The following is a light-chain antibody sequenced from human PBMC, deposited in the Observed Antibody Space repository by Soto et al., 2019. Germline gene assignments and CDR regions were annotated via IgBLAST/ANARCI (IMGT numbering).Light chain of an antibody. Sequence: DIVLTQSPATLSVSPGDRATLSCRASQNILNNLAWYHQKPGQPPRLLVYGASTRATDAPPRFRGSGSGTEFSLTISSLQPEDFATYYCQQYYSTPSLTFGGGTKVEIK. V-gene: IGKV3-15*01. CDR2: GAS. J-gene: IGKJ4*01. CDR3: QQYYSTPSLT. CDR1: QNILNN.